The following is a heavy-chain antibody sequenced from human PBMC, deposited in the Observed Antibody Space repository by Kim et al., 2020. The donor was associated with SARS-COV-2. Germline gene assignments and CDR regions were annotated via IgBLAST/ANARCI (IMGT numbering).Heavy chain of an antibody. CDR2: ISAYNGNT. V-gene: IGHV1-18*01. J-gene: IGHJ3*02. Sequence: ASVKVSCKASGYTFTSYGISWVRQAPGQGLEWMGWISAYNGNTNYAQKLQGRVTMTTDTSTSTAYMELRSLRSDDTAVYYCARDRGGYRVYDWWLDAFDIWGQGTMVTVSS. D-gene: IGHD5-12*01. CDR1: GYTFTSYG. CDR3: ARDRGGYRVYDWWLDAFDI.